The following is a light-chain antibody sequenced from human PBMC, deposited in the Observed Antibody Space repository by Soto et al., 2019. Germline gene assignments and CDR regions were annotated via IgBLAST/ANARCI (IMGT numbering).Light chain of an antibody. V-gene: IGLV1-40*01. J-gene: IGLJ1*01. CDR2: GNT. CDR3: QSYDGTLSARYV. CDR1: SSNIEANYD. Sequence: QSVLTQPPSVSGAPGQRVTISCTGSSSNIEANYDVHWYQHRPGTAPKLLIFGNTNRPSGVPDRFSGSKSGTSASLAITGLQAEDEGDYYCQSYDGTLSARYVFGTGTKVTVL.